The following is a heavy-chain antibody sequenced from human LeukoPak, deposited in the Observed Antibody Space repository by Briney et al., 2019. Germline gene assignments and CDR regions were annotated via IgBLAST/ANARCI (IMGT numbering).Heavy chain of an antibody. J-gene: IGHJ4*02. D-gene: IGHD3-3*01. Sequence: ASVKVSCKASGYTFTSYGISWVRQAPGQGLEWMGWISTYSADTKYAENVQDRVTMTTDASTNTVYMELKSLRSEDTAVYYCAREAPYYDYWSGYYKLGYFDHWGQGTLLTVSS. V-gene: IGHV1-18*01. CDR1: GYTFTSYG. CDR3: AREAPYYDYWSGYYKLGYFDH. CDR2: ISTYSADT.